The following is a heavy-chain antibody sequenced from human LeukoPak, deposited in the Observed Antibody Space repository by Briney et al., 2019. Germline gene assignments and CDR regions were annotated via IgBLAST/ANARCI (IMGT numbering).Heavy chain of an antibody. V-gene: IGHV4-39*07. D-gene: IGHD3-3*01. CDR2: IYYSGST. CDR1: GGSISSSSYY. CDR3: ARERSGVLRFLEWAY. Sequence: SETLSLTCTVSGGSISSSSYYWGWIRQPPGKGLEWIGSIYYSGSTYYNPSLKSRVTISVDTPKNQFSLKLSSVTAADTAVYYCARERSGVLRFLEWAYWGQGTLVTVSS. J-gene: IGHJ4*02.